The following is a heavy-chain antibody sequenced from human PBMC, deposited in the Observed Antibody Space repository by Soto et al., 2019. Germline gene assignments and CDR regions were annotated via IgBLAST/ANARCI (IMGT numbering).Heavy chain of an antibody. CDR3: ARVIGITIFGVVIQEEDYYGMDV. CDR1: GGSISSYY. V-gene: IGHV4-59*01. Sequence: SETLSLTCTVSGGSISSYYWSWIRQPPGKGLEWIGYIYYSGSTNYNPSLKSRVTISVDTSKNQFSLKLSSVTAADTAVYHCARVIGITIFGVVIQEEDYYGMDVWGQGTTVTVSS. CDR2: IYYSGST. D-gene: IGHD3-3*01. J-gene: IGHJ6*02.